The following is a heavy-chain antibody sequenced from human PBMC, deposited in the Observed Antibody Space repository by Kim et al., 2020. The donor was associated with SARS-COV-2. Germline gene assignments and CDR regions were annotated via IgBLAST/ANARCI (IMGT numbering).Heavy chain of an antibody. CDR3: AKAGGYCSSANCGGDSSFDY. CDR2: ISGSGGST. Sequence: GGSLRLSCAASGFTFSSYAMSWVRQAPGKGLEWVSAISGSGGSTYYADSVKGRFTISRDNSKNTLYLQMNSLRAEDTAVYYCAKAGGYCSSANCGGDSSFDYWGQGTLVTVSS. D-gene: IGHD2-21*02. J-gene: IGHJ4*02. V-gene: IGHV3-23*01. CDR1: GFTFSSYA.